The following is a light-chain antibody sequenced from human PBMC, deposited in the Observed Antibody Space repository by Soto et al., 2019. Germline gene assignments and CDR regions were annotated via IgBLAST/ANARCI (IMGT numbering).Light chain of an antibody. J-gene: IGKJ4*01. CDR3: QQSYSTPLT. CDR1: QSSSSY. V-gene: IGKV1-39*01. CDR2: AAS. Sequence: DLQMTQSPSPLSASVGARVTITCRASQSSSSYLNWYQQKPGKAPKLLIYAASSLQSGVPSRFSGSGSGTDFTLTISSLQPEDFATYYCQQSYSTPLTFGGGTKVEIK.